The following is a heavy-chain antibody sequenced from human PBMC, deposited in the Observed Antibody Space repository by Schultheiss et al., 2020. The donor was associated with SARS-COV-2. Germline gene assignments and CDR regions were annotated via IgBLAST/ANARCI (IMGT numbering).Heavy chain of an antibody. CDR3: AKDIAVKPAASYNFDH. CDR1: GFTFSSYA. D-gene: IGHD2-2*01. CDR2: IGTAGDT. Sequence: GESLKISCAASGFTFSSYAMHWVRQAPGKGLEWVSVIGTAGDTYYPGSVKGRFTISRDNAKNTVYLQMNTLRAEDTAVYYCAKDIAVKPAASYNFDHWGQGTLVTVSS. V-gene: IGHV3-13*01. J-gene: IGHJ4*02.